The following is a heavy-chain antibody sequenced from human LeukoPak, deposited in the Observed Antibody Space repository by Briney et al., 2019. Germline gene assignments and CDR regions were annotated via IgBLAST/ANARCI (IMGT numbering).Heavy chain of an antibody. CDR3: ARRPIAAGNNWFDP. J-gene: IGHJ5*02. D-gene: IGHD6-13*01. CDR1: GGSISSAAYY. CDR2: IYYTGTT. Sequence: SETLSLTCTVSGGSISSAAYYWGWVRQPPGKGLDWLGSIYYTGTTYYSPSLQTRATLSFDTSKNQFSLKLTSVTAADTAVYFCARRPIAAGNNWFDPWGQGTLVTASS. V-gene: IGHV4-39*01.